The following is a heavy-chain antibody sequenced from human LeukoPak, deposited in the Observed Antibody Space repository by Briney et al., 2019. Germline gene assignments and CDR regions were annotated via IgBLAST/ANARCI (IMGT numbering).Heavy chain of an antibody. CDR2: IYYSGST. D-gene: IGHD2-2*01. J-gene: IGHJ4*02. Sequence: SETLSLTCTVSGGSISSYYWSWIRQPPGKGLEWIGYIYYSGSTNYNPSLKSRVTISADTSKNQFSLKLSSVTAADTAVYYCATVLYCSSTSCYDYWGQGTLVTVSS. V-gene: IGHV4-59*01. CDR3: ATVLYCSSTSCYDY. CDR1: GGSISSYY.